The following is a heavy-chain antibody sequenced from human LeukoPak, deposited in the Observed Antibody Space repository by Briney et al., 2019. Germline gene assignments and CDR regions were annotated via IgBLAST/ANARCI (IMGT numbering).Heavy chain of an antibody. CDR2: IGTAGDT. CDR1: GFTFSSYD. J-gene: IGHJ6*02. D-gene: IGHD2-2*01. Sequence: GGSLRLSCAASGFTFSSYDMHWVRQATGKGLEWVSAIGTAGDTYYPGSVKGRFTISRENAKNSLYLQMNSLRAEDTAVYYCAREDIVAVPAAIYYYGMDVWGQGTTVTVSS. V-gene: IGHV3-13*01. CDR3: AREDIVAVPAAIYYYGMDV.